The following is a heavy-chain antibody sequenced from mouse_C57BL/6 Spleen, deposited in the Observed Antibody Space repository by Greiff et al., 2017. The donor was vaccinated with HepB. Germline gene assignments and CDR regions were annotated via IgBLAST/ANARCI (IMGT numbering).Heavy chain of an antibody. CDR2: INPNNGGT. CDR3: ARSGGYYGGAY. V-gene: IGHV1-18*01. Sequence: EVQLQQSGPELVKPGASVKIPCKASGYTFTDYNMDWVKQSHGKSLEWIGDINPNNGGTIYNQKFKGKATLTVDKSSSTAYMELRSLTSEDTAVYYCARSGGYYGGAYWGQGTLVTVSA. CDR1: GYTFTDYN. J-gene: IGHJ3*01. D-gene: IGHD1-2*01.